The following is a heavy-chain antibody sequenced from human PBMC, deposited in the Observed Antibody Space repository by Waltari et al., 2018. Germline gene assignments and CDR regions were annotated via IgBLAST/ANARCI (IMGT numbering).Heavy chain of an antibody. V-gene: IGHV3-9*03. CDR2: ISWNSGSI. CDR3: AKDIRDSSGWIDY. D-gene: IGHD6-19*01. Sequence: EVQLVESGGGLVQPDRSLRLSCAASGFTFDDYAMHWVRQAPGKGLEWVSGISWNSGSIGYADSVKGRFTISRDNAKNSLYLQMNSLRAEDMALYYCAKDIRDSSGWIDYWGQGTLVTVSS. J-gene: IGHJ4*02. CDR1: GFTFDDYA.